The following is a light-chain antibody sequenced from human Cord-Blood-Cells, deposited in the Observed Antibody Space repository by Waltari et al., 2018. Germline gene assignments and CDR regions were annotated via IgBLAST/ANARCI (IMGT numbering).Light chain of an antibody. V-gene: IGLV2-14*01. CDR3: SSYTSSSTWV. Sequence: QSALPQPASVSGSPGRSITIPCTGTSSDGGGYNYVSWYQQHPGKAPNLIIYAVSNRPSGVSNRFSGSKSGNTASLPISGLQAEDEADYYCSSYTSSSTWVFGGGTKLTVL. CDR1: SSDGGGYNY. J-gene: IGLJ3*02. CDR2: AVS.